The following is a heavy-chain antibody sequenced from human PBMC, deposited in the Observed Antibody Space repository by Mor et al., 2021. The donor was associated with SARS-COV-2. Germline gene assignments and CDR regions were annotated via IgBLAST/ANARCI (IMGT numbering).Heavy chain of an antibody. D-gene: IGHD6-19*01. CDR3: AREQWLIQDVSYNWFDP. V-gene: IGHV6-1*01. Sequence: AVSVKSRVAINADTSKNQFSLQLNSVTPEDTAVYFCAREQWLIQDVSYNWFDPWGQGTLVTVSS. J-gene: IGHJ5*02.